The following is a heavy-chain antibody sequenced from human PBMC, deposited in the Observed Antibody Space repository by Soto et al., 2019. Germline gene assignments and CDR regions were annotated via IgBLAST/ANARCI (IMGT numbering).Heavy chain of an antibody. V-gene: IGHV3-23*01. CDR2: ISGSGGST. CDR1: GFTFDDYA. J-gene: IGHJ4*02. Sequence: GGSLRLSCAASGFTFDDYAMHWVRQAPGKGLEWVSTISGSGGSTYYADSVKGRFTISRDNSKNTLYLQMNSLRAEDTAVYYCAKTLYYYDSSGYQWGQGTLVTVS. CDR3: AKTLYYYDSSGYQ. D-gene: IGHD3-22*01.